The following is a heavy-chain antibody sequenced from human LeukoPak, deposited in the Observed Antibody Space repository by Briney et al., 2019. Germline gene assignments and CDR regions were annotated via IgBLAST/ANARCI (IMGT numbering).Heavy chain of an antibody. CDR2: IYNSGST. CDR1: GGSISNYY. Sequence: SETLSLTCSVSGGSISNYYWSWIRQPPGKGLEWIGYIYNSGSTNYNPSLKSRVTISVDTSKNQFSLKLSSVTAADTAVYYCARVGGDYDILTGYYPHNWFDPWGQGTLVTVSS. CDR3: ARVGGDYDILTGYYPHNWFDP. V-gene: IGHV4-59*01. D-gene: IGHD3-9*01. J-gene: IGHJ5*02.